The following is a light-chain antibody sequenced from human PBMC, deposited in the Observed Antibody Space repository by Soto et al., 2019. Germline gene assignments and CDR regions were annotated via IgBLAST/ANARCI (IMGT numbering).Light chain of an antibody. CDR1: QSVSSK. J-gene: IGKJ1*01. Sequence: EILMAQSPATLSVSPGERATLSCRASQSVSSKLAWYQQKPGQAPRLLIYGASTRATGIPARFSGSGSGTEFTLTISRLEPEDFGVYSCQQYGTSPEWTFGQGTKVDIK. V-gene: IGKV3-15*01. CDR2: GAS. CDR3: QQYGTSPEWT.